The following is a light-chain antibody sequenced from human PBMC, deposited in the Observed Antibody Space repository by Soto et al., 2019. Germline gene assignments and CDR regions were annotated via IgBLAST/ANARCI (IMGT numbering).Light chain of an antibody. CDR2: GAS. J-gene: IGKJ1*01. Sequence: DIQLTQSPSFLSASVGDRVTITCRASQGISSYLNWYQQKPGKAPNLLIYGASSLQSGVPLRFRGSGSGTDFTLTIRSLKPEDFATYYCQQTYGTFWTFGQGTKVDI. V-gene: IGKV1-39*01. CDR1: QGISSY. CDR3: QQTYGTFWT.